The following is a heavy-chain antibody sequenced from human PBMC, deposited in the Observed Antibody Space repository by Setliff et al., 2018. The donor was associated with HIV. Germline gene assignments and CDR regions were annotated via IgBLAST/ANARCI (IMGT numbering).Heavy chain of an antibody. CDR2: IYYSGST. Sequence: SETLSLTCTVSGGSISSSSYYWGWIRQPPGKGLEWLGTIYYSGSTYYNPSLKSRVTLSVDTSKNQFSLKLSSVTAAGTAVYYCARHDSRGPRSAFDLWGRGTMVTVS. CDR1: GGSISSSSYY. V-gene: IGHV4-39*01. D-gene: IGHD2-21*01. CDR3: ARHDSRGPRSAFDL. J-gene: IGHJ3*01.